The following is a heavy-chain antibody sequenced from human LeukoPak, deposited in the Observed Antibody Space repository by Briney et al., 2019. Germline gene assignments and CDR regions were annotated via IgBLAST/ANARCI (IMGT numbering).Heavy chain of an antibody. CDR2: INHSGST. D-gene: IGHD3-3*01. Sequence: SETLSLTCAVYGGSFSGYYWSWIRQPPGKGLEWIGEINHSGSTNYNPSLKSRVTISVDTSKNQFSLKLSSVTAADAAVYYCARGSPTYDFWSGYSPFDPWGQGTLVTVSS. J-gene: IGHJ5*02. V-gene: IGHV4-34*01. CDR1: GGSFSGYY. CDR3: ARGSPTYDFWSGYSPFDP.